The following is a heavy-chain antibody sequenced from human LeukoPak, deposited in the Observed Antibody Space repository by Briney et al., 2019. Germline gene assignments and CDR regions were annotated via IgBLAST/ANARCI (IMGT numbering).Heavy chain of an antibody. CDR1: GFTFSHYA. CDR2: IGSTGINT. V-gene: IGHV3-23*01. CDR3: AKYVSDDTSPGGN. Sequence: PGGSLRLSCAASGFTFSHYAMAWVRQAPGRSLEWVSSIGSTGINTYYTDSVKGRFTVSRDNSKNTLYLQLSSLRAEDTAIYYCAKYVSDDTSPGGNWGQGTLVTVSS. D-gene: IGHD3-22*01. J-gene: IGHJ4*02.